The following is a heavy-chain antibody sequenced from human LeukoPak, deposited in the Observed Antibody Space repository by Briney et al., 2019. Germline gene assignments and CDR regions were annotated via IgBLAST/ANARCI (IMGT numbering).Heavy chain of an antibody. CDR3: ARHIGGGIEDMDV. J-gene: IGHJ6*03. D-gene: IGHD3-16*02. CDR2: IYVTGT. CDR1: GGSIGTYY. Sequence: PSETLSLTCTVSGGSIGTYYWSWIRQSPGKGLEWIGYIYVTGTRYNPYLQSRVTISVDGSRNQSFLKMSSVTAADTAVYYCARHIGGGIEDMDVWGKGTKVIVSS. V-gene: IGHV4-59*08.